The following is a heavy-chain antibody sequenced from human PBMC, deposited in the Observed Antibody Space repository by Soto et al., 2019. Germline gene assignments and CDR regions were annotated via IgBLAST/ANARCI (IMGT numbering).Heavy chain of an antibody. CDR2: IKSKTDGGTT. CDR1: GFTFSNAW. V-gene: IGHV3-15*01. CDR3: TTGPSFSPIVVVLGSLELFDY. J-gene: IGHJ4*02. D-gene: IGHD2-2*01. Sequence: GGSLRLSCAASGFTFSNAWMSWVRQAPGKGLEWVGRIKSKTDGGTTDYAAPVKGRFTISRDDSKNTLYLQMNSLKTEDTAVYYCTTGPSFSPIVVVLGSLELFDYWGQGTLVTVSS.